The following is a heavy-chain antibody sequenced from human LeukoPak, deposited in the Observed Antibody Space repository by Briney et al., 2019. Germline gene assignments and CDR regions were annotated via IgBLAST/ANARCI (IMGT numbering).Heavy chain of an antibody. Sequence: GGSLRLSCAASGFTFSGFAMSWVRRTPGKGLEWVSGISGSGDNTLYADSVKGRFTISRDNRKNTLYLQMNSLRAEDTAVYFCARRGVVIRVILVGFHKEAYYFDSWGQGALVTVSS. CDR3: ARRGVVIRVILVGFHKEAYYFDS. CDR2: ISGSGDNT. J-gene: IGHJ4*02. D-gene: IGHD3-22*01. V-gene: IGHV3-23*01. CDR1: GFTFSGFA.